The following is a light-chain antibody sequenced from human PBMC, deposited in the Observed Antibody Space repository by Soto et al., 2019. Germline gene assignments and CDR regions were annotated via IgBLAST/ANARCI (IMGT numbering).Light chain of an antibody. V-gene: IGKV3-20*01. CDR3: QQSAGSPRT. J-gene: IGKJ1*01. CDR1: QGIGDT. CDR2: DTS. Sequence: EVVLTQSPATLSVSPGEGVTLSCRASQGIGDTLAWYQHKPGQTPRLLIYDTSTRATGIPDRFSGSGFGTDFTLTIRRLEPEDFAVYYCQQSAGSPRTFGQGTKVDIK.